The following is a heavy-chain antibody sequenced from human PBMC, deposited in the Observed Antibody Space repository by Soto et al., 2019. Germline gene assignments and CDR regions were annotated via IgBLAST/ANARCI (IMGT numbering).Heavy chain of an antibody. Sequence: QITLKESGPTLVEPTEALALTCSFSGFSLTTNPKGVGWFRQPPGKALEWLVVIYWDDDKRYNPSLKNRITITKYTSRNEVALTMTDMEPEDTATYFCAHRLGGSGWNDGYFDFWGQGILVTVS. V-gene: IGHV2-5*02. J-gene: IGHJ4*02. CDR3: AHRLGGSGWNDGYFDF. D-gene: IGHD1-1*01. CDR1: GFSLTTNPKG. CDR2: IYWDDDK.